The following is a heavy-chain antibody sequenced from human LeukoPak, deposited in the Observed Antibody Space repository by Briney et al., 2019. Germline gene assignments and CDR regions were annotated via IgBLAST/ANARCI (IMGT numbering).Heavy chain of an antibody. CDR3: ARIRDGYNSDFDY. J-gene: IGHJ4*02. Sequence: GGSLRLSCAASGFTFSSYAMHWVRQAPGKGLEWVAVISYDGSNKYYADSVKGRFTISRDNSKNTLYLQMNSLRAEDTAVYYCARIRDGYNSDFDYWGQGTLVTVSS. CDR2: ISYDGSNK. CDR1: GFTFSSYA. D-gene: IGHD5-24*01. V-gene: IGHV3-30-3*01.